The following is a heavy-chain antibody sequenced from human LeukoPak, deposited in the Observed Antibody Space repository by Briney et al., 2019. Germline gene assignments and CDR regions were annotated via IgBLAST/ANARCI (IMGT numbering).Heavy chain of an antibody. CDR2: INHSGST. Sequence: SETLSLTCAVYGGSFSGYYWSWIRQPPGKGLEWIGEINHSGSTNYNPSLKSRVTISVDTSKNQFSLKLSSVTAADTAVYYCARIFGGGYRVGVDYWGQGTLVTVSS. V-gene: IGHV4-34*01. CDR3: ARIFGGGYRVGVDY. J-gene: IGHJ4*02. CDR1: GGSFSGYY. D-gene: IGHD3-3*01.